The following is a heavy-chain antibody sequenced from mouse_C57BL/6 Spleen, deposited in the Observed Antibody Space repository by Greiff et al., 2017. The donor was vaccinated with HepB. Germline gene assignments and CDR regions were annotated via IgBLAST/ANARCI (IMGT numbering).Heavy chain of an antibody. D-gene: IGHD1-1*01. CDR3: ARGITTVVALPYWYFDV. Sequence: VQLKESGAELARPGASVKMSCKASGYTFTSYTMHWVKQRPGQGLEWIGYINPSSGYTKYNQKFKDKATLTADKSSSTAYMQLSSLTSEDSAVYYCARGITTVVALPYWYFDVWGTGTTVTVSS. V-gene: IGHV1-4*01. J-gene: IGHJ1*03. CDR2: INPSSGYT. CDR1: GYTFTSYT.